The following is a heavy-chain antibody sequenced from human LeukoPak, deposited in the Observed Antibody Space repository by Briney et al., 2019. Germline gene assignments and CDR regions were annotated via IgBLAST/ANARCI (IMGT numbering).Heavy chain of an antibody. CDR2: ISSSTIYI. D-gene: IGHD1-20*01. CDR3: ARGVDNWNQCPSDY. CDR1: GFTFSSCS. J-gene: IGHJ4*02. V-gene: IGHV3-21*01. Sequence: GGSLRLSCAASGFTFSSCSMNWVRQAPGKGLEWVSSISSSTIYIYYADSLKGRFTISRDNGRNSLYLQMNSLRAEDTAVYYCARGVDNWNQCPSDYWGLGTLVTVSS.